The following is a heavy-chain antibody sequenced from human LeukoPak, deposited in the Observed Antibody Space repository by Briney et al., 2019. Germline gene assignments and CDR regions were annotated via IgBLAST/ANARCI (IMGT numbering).Heavy chain of an antibody. CDR1: GGTFSSYS. J-gene: IGHJ2*01. V-gene: IGHV1-69*13. CDR3: ARDHLKRRRDIVVVPAAGGFVWYFDL. Sequence: SVKVSCKASGGTFSSYSISWPRQAPGQGLEWMGGIIPIFGTANYAQKFQGRVTITADESTSTAYMELSSLRSEDTAVYYCARDHLKRRRDIVVVPAAGGFVWYFDLWGRGTLVTVSS. CDR2: IIPIFGTA. D-gene: IGHD2-2*01.